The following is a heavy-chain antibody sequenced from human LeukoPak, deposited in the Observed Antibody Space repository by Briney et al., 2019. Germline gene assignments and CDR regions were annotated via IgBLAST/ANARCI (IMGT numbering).Heavy chain of an antibody. J-gene: IGHJ3*02. V-gene: IGHV4-59*01. D-gene: IGHD2-8*01. CDR2: IYYSGST. Sequence: SETLSLTCTVSGGSISSYYWSWIRQPPGKGLEWIGYIYYSGSTNYNPSLESRVTISVDTSKNQFSLKLSSVTAADTAVYYCARGRDCTNGVCYMRHAFDIWGQGTMVTVSS. CDR1: GGSISSYY. CDR3: ARGRDCTNGVCYMRHAFDI.